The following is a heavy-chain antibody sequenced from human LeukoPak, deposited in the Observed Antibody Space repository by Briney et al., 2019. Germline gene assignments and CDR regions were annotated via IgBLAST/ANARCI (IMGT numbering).Heavy chain of an antibody. J-gene: IGHJ4*02. CDR1: GYTFTSYA. Sequence: ASVKVSCKASGYTFTSYAMHWVRQAPGQRLEWMGWINAGNGSTKYSQKFQGRVTITRDTSASTAYMELSSLRPEDTAVYYCARLTAYYGSGKGDYWGQGTLVTVSS. D-gene: IGHD3-10*01. CDR3: ARLTAYYGSGKGDY. CDR2: INAGNGST. V-gene: IGHV1-3*01.